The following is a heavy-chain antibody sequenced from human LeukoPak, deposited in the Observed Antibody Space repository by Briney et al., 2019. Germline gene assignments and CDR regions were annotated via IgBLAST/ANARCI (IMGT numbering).Heavy chain of an antibody. V-gene: IGHV3-30-3*01. CDR1: GFTFSSYA. Sequence: PGRSLRLSCAASGFTFSSYAMHWVRQAPGKGLEWVAVISYDGSNKYYADSVKGRFTISRDNSKNTLYLQMNSLRAEDTAGYYCARDLGVTTNDYWGQGTLVTVSS. CDR2: ISYDGSNK. D-gene: IGHD4-17*01. CDR3: ARDLGVTTNDY. J-gene: IGHJ4*02.